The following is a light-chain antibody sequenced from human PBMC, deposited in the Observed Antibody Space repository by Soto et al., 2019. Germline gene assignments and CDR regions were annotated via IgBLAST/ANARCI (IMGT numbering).Light chain of an antibody. Sequence: DIVLTQSPGTLSLSPGERATLSCRASQSVSSRYLAWYQQKAGQAPRLLIYGASRRATGIPDSFSGSGSVTDFTLTISRREPEDFAVYYCQQYGSSVTFGGGTKVEIK. CDR1: QSVSSRY. CDR3: QQYGSSVT. CDR2: GAS. V-gene: IGKV3-20*01. J-gene: IGKJ4*01.